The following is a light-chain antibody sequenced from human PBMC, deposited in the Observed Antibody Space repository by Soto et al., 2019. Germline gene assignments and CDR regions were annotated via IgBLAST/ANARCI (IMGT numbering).Light chain of an antibody. J-gene: IGLJ3*02. CDR3: SSYAGSNNWV. V-gene: IGLV1-40*01. CDR2: GDF. Sequence: QSVLTQPPSVSGAPGQGVTISCAGSASNIGAGYGVHWYQLLPGTAPKLLIFGDFNRPSGVPDRFSGSKSGTSASLAITGLQAEDEADYYCSSYAGSNNWVFGGGTKVTVL. CDR1: ASNIGAGYG.